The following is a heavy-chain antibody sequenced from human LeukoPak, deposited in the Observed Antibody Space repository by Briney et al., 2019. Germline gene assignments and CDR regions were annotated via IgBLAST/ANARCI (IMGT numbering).Heavy chain of an antibody. CDR2: ISAYNGNT. V-gene: IGHV1-18*01. J-gene: IGHJ3*02. CDR1: GYTFTSYG. CDR3: ARQSSYYDSSGRIPYAFDI. D-gene: IGHD3-22*01. Sequence: ASVKVSCKASGYTFTSYGISWVRQAPGQGLEWMGWISAYNGNTNYAQKLQGRVTMTTDTSTSTAYTELRSLRSDDTAVYYCARQSSYYDSSGRIPYAFDIWGQGTMVTVSS.